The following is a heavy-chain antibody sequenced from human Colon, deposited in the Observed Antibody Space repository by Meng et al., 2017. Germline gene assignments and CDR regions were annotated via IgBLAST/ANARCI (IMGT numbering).Heavy chain of an antibody. CDR3: ARDERGGPYYFDY. J-gene: IGHJ4*02. V-gene: IGHV1-3*01. CDR1: GYSFTSYG. CDR2: IYPADGNR. Sequence: QVQLVQSGAELKKPGASVKVSCQASGYSFTSYGMHWLRQAPGQRPEWMGWIYPADGNRRYSQKFQDRLTITTDTFARTAYMELSRLRSEDTAVYFCARDERGGPYYFDYWGQGTLVTVSS.